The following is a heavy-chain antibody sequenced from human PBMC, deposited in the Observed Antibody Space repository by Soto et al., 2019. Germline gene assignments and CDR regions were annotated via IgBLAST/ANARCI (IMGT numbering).Heavy chain of an antibody. D-gene: IGHD3-10*01. Sequence: LXLSCAASGFTFSRYEMNWVRQAPGKGLEWVSFISSSGSTIYYADSVKGRFTISRDNAKNSLYLQMNSLRAEDTAVYYCVYGYYFDYWGQGTLVTVYS. V-gene: IGHV3-48*03. CDR3: VYGYYFDY. CDR1: GFTFSRYE. CDR2: ISSSGSTI. J-gene: IGHJ4*02.